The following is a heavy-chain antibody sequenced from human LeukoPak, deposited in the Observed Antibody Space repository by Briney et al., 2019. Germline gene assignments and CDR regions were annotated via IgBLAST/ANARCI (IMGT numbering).Heavy chain of an antibody. CDR2: IIPIFGTA. D-gene: IGHD2-2*01. J-gene: IGHJ6*03. CDR1: GGTFSSYA. Sequence: VASVKVSCKASGGTFSSYAISWVRQAPGQGLEWMGGIIPIFGTANYAQKFQGRVTITADESTSTAYMELSSLRSEDTAVYYCARDAVRYCSSTGCHRDYYYYYYMDVWGKGTTVTVSS. V-gene: IGHV1-69*13. CDR3: ARDAVRYCSSTGCHRDYYYYYYMDV.